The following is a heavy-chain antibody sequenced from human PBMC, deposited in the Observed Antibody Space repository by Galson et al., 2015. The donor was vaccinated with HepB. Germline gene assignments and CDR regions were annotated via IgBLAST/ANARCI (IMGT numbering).Heavy chain of an antibody. Sequence: ETLSLTCAVYGGSFSGYYWSWIRQPPRKGLEWIGEINHSGSTNYNPSLKSRVTISVDTSKNQFSLKLSSVTAADTAVYYCARGPWAGTTVVTRSYMDVWGKGTTVTVSS. J-gene: IGHJ6*03. CDR3: ARGPWAGTTVVTRSYMDV. CDR1: GGSFSGYY. CDR2: INHSGST. D-gene: IGHD4-23*01. V-gene: IGHV4-34*01.